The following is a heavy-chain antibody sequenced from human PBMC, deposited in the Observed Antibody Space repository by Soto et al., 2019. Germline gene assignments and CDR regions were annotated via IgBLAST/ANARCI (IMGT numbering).Heavy chain of an antibody. V-gene: IGHV4-34*01. CDR1: GGSFSGYY. CDR3: ARTRQDMQQLVRTYYYDMDV. Sequence: QVQLQQWGAGLLKPSETLSLTCAVYGGSFSGYYWSWIRQPPGKGLEWIGEINHSGSTNYNASLKSRVTISVDTSKNQFSLKMKSATAADTAVYYCARTRQDMQQLVRTYYYDMDVWGQGTTVTVSS. J-gene: IGHJ6*02. D-gene: IGHD6-13*01. CDR2: INHSGST.